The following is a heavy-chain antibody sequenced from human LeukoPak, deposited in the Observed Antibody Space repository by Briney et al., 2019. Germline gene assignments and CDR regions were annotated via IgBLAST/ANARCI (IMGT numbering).Heavy chain of an antibody. D-gene: IGHD1-26*01. Sequence: GGSLRLSCAGTGFTFNNYAMHWVRQAPGKGLERVSALTRTGGSTYYADSVKGRFTISRDNSKNTLYLQMNSLRAEDTAVYYCAKDRYSGSYLQTGPCAHWGQGTLVTVSS. V-gene: IGHV3-23*01. CDR2: LTRTGGST. CDR1: GFTFNNYA. J-gene: IGHJ4*02. CDR3: AKDRYSGSYLQTGPCAH.